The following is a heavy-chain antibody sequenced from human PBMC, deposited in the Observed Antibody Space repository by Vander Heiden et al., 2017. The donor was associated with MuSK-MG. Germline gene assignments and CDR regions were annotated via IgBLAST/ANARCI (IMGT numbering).Heavy chain of an antibody. Sequence: QAQLVQSGAEVKQPGASVKVSCKLSGYTLTELSMRWGRQAAGKGLEWMGGFDPEDGETIYAQKFQGRVTMTEDTSTDTAYMGLSSLRSEDTAVYYCATDRYSSSWPNWFDPWGQGTLVTVSS. V-gene: IGHV1-24*01. D-gene: IGHD6-13*01. CDR2: FDPEDGET. J-gene: IGHJ5*02. CDR3: ATDRYSSSWPNWFDP. CDR1: GYTLTELS.